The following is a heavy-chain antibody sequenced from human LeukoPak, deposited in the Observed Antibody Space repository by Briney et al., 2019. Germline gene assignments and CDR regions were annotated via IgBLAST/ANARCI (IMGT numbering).Heavy chain of an antibody. CDR3: AREESIGSYQFLHDY. Sequence: ASVKVSCKASGYTFTSYDINWVRQAPGQGLEWMGWISPYNGNTKYLQKLQGRVTMTTDTSTSTAYMEVRSLRSDDTAVCYCAREESIGSYQFLHDYWGQGTLVTVSS. CDR2: ISPYNGNT. J-gene: IGHJ4*02. CDR1: GYTFTSYD. D-gene: IGHD1-26*01. V-gene: IGHV1-18*01.